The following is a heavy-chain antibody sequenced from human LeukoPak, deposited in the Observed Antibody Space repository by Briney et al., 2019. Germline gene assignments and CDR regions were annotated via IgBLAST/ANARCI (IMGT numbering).Heavy chain of an antibody. CDR3: AREGPFWSGSECPDY. CDR2: ISYDGSNK. Sequence: PGRSLRLSCAASGFTFSSYGMHWVRQAPGKGLEWVAVISYDGSNKYYADSVKGRFTISRDNSKNTLYLQMNSLRAEDTAVYYCAREGPFWSGSECPDYWGQGTLVTVSS. J-gene: IGHJ4*02. V-gene: IGHV3-30*03. CDR1: GFTFSSYG. D-gene: IGHD3-3*01.